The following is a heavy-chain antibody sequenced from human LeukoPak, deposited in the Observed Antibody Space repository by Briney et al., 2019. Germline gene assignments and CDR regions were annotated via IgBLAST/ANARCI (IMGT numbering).Heavy chain of an antibody. CDR1: GGSISGDY. J-gene: IGHJ4*02. CDR2: IYYSGST. Sequence: SETLSLTCTVSGGSISGDYWSWIRQPPGKGLEWIGYIYYSGSTNYNPSLKIRVTISIATPKNQFSLNLSSVTAADTAVYYCARGASGYSYGWGQGTLVTVSS. CDR3: ARGASGYSYG. D-gene: IGHD5-18*01. V-gene: IGHV4-59*01.